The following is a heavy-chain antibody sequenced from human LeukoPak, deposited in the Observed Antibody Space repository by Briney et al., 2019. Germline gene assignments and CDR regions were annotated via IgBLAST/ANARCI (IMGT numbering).Heavy chain of an antibody. J-gene: IGHJ5*02. CDR2: IYHRGST. Sequence: SETLSLTCTVSGYSISSGYYWGWIRQPPGKGLEWIGSIYHRGSTYYNPSLKSRVTISVDTSKNQFSLKLSSVTAADTAVYYCARGGHYDFWSGYTGPHNWFDPWGQGTLVTVSS. D-gene: IGHD3-3*01. V-gene: IGHV4-38-2*02. CDR3: ARGGHYDFWSGYTGPHNWFDP. CDR1: GYSISSGYY.